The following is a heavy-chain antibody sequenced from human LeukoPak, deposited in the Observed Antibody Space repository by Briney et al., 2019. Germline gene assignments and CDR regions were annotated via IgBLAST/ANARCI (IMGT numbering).Heavy chain of an antibody. CDR1: GFTFSSYW. Sequence: PGGSLRLSCGASGFTFSSYWMPWVRQAPGKGLVWVSRINSDGSSTSYADSVKGRFTISRDNAKNTLYLQMNSLRAEDTAVYYCARARGIVALGDYWGQGTPVTVSS. V-gene: IGHV3-74*01. CDR2: INSDGSST. J-gene: IGHJ4*02. D-gene: IGHD5-12*01. CDR3: ARARGIVALGDY.